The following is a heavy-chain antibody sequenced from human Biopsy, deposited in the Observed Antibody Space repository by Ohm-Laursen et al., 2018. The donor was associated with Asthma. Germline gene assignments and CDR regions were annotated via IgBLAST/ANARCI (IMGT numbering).Heavy chain of an antibody. J-gene: IGHJ4*02. D-gene: IGHD3-22*01. Sequence: SETLSLTWPVSGDSITSGGCCWNWIRQHPGKGLEWIGYIHHSGTSYFNPSLKSRVSFSRDTSKNQFSLRLSPVTAADTAMYYCARIPRRSGSYFVDYWGQGTLVTVSS. CDR2: IHHSGTS. CDR3: ARIPRRSGSYFVDY. V-gene: IGHV4-31*02. CDR1: GDSITSGGCC.